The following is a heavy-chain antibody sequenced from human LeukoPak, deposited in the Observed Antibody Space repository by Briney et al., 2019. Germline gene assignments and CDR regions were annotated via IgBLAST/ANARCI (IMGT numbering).Heavy chain of an antibody. V-gene: IGHV3-21*01. CDR1: GFAFDTYS. D-gene: IGHD2-2*01. J-gene: IGHJ5*02. CDR2: ISSWSSFI. Sequence: GGSLRLSCAASGFAFDTYSMTWVCQAPGKGLEWVSSISSWSSFIYSADSVTGRFTISRDNAKNSLYLQMNSLRAEDTAVYYCARAGSTNSWFDPWGQGTLVIVSS. CDR3: ARAGSTNSWFDP.